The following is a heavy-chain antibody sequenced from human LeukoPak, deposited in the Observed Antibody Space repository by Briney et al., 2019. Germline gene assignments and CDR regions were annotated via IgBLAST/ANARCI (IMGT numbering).Heavy chain of an antibody. D-gene: IGHD6-13*01. Sequence: PGGSLRLSCAASGFTFSSYAMHWVRQAPGKGLEWVAVISYDGSNKYHADSVKGRFIISRDNSKNTLYLQMNSLRAEDTAIYYCAKGLALPRPHYFDYWGQGILVTVSS. CDR3: AKGLALPRPHYFDY. CDR2: ISYDGSNK. CDR1: GFTFSSYA. J-gene: IGHJ4*02. V-gene: IGHV3-30-3*01.